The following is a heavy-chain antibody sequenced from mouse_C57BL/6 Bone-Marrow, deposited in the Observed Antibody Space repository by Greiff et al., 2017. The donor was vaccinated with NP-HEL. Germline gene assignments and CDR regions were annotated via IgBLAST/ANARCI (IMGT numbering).Heavy chain of an antibody. Sequence: QVQLQQPGAELVTPGASVKLSCKASGYTFTSYWMHWVTQRPGQGLEWIGMIHPNSGSTNYNEKFKSKAQLTVDKSSRTAYKQLSSLTSEDSAVYYCARERDNYDGSIDDWGQGTTLTGSS. CDR3: ARERDNYDGSIDD. CDR2: IHPNSGST. J-gene: IGHJ2*01. CDR1: GYTFTSYW. V-gene: IGHV1-64*01. D-gene: IGHD1-1*01.